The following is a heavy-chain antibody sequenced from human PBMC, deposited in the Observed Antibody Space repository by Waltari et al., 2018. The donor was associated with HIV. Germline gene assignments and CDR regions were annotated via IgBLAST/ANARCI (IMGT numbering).Heavy chain of an antibody. D-gene: IGHD3-3*01. Sequence: QVQLQESGPGLVTPSGTLSLTCAVSGGSISSSNWWSWVRQPPGQGLEWIGEIYHSGSTNYNPSLKSRVTISVDKSKNQFSLKLSSVTAADTAVYYCARAMEATQYYDFWSGYYFGFDPWGQGTLVTVSS. CDR3: ARAMEATQYYDFWSGYYFGFDP. V-gene: IGHV4-4*02. CDR2: IYHSGST. J-gene: IGHJ5*02. CDR1: GGSISSSNW.